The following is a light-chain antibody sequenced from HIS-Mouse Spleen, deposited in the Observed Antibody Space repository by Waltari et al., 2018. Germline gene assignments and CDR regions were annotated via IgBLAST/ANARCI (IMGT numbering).Light chain of an antibody. V-gene: IGKV3-20*01. CDR1: QSVSSSY. CDR3: QQYGSSP. CDR2: GAS. J-gene: IGKJ4*01. Sequence: EIVLTQSPGTLSLSPGERATLSCNASQSVSSSYLAWYQQKPGQAPRLLIYGASSRDTGIPDRFSGSGSGTDFTLTISRLEPEDFAVYYCQQYGSSPFGGGTKVEIK.